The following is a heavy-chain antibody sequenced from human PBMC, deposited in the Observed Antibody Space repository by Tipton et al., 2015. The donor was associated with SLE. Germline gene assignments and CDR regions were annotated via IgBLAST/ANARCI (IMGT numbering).Heavy chain of an antibody. V-gene: IGHV3-48*02. CDR2: ISISSSTI. CDR1: GFTFSSYS. J-gene: IGHJ4*02. CDR3: ARECLTSRCSATAWASADY. Sequence: SLRLSCAASGFTFSSYSMNWVRQAPGKAMEWNSYISISSSTIYYADSVTGRFTISRDNAKNSLYLQMNSLRDEDTAMYYCARECLTSRCSATAWASADYWGQGSLVTVSS. D-gene: IGHD3-10*02.